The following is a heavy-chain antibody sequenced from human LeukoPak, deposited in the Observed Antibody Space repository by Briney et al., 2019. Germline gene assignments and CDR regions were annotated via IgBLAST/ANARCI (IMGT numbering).Heavy chain of an antibody. CDR2: ISSSGSSI. J-gene: IGHJ4*02. CDR1: GFTFSSYE. Sequence: PGGSLRLSCAASGFTFSSYEMNWVRQAPGKGLEWISYISSSGSSIYYADSVKGRFTISRDNAKNSLYLQMISLRAEDTAVYYCARDQLNIVGASAFDSWGQGTLVTVSS. V-gene: IGHV3-48*03. D-gene: IGHD1-26*01. CDR3: ARDQLNIVGASAFDS.